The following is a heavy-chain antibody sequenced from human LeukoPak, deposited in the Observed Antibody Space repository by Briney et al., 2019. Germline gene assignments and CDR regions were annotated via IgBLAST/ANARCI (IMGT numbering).Heavy chain of an antibody. V-gene: IGHV3-74*01. CDR2: INSDGSWT. CDR1: GNYW. CDR3: VSFYETY. Sequence: GGSLRLSCAASGNYWMHWVRQAPGKGLVWVSHINSDGSWTSYADSVKGRFTISKDNAKNTVYLQMNSLRAEGTAVYYCVSFYETYWGRGTLVTVSS. J-gene: IGHJ4*02. D-gene: IGHD2/OR15-2a*01.